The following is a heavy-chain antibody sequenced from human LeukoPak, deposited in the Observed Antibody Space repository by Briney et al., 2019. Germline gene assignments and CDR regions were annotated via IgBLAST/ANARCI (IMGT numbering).Heavy chain of an antibody. CDR2: IYYSGST. CDR1: GGSISSSSYS. J-gene: IGHJ4*02. D-gene: IGHD1-26*01. Sequence: SETLSLTCTVSGGSISSSSYSWGWIRQPPGKGLEWIGSIYYSGSTYYNPSLKSRVTISVDTSKNQFSLKLSSVTAADTAVYYCARLGVELLCIDYWGQGTLVTVSS. V-gene: IGHV4-39*01. CDR3: ARLGVELLCIDY.